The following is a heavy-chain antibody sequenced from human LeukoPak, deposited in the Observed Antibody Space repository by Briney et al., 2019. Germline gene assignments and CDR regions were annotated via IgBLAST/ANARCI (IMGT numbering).Heavy chain of an antibody. CDR1: GGTFSSYA. V-gene: IGHV1-69*13. J-gene: IGHJ4*02. Sequence: GASVKVPCKASGGTFSSYAISWVRQAPGHGLEWMGGIIPIFGTANYAQKFQGRVTITADESTSTAYMELSSLRSEDTAVYYCARGSVGMYSSGWYYFDYWGQGTLVTVSS. CDR3: ARGSVGMYSSGWYYFDY. D-gene: IGHD6-19*01. CDR2: IIPIFGTA.